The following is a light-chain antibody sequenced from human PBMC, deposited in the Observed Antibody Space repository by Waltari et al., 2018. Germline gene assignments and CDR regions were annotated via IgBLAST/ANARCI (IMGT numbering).Light chain of an antibody. V-gene: IGKV3-11*01. J-gene: IGKJ4*01. CDR1: QSVNLY. CDR2: DTS. Sequence: ELVLTQSPATLSLSPGERATLSCRASQSVNLYLAWYQKSPGQAPRLLIYDTSNRDTGIPARFSGSGSETDFTLTISSLEPDDSAVYYCQQRRNWPLTFGGGTKVEIK. CDR3: QQRRNWPLT.